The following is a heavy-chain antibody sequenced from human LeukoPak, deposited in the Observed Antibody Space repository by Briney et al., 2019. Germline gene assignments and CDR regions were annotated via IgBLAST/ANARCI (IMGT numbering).Heavy chain of an antibody. J-gene: IGHJ6*02. CDR3: ARVRSGSSAGNYGMDV. CDR2: IYGDGSFT. CDR1: GFTFSNFW. V-gene: IGHV3-74*01. Sequence: PGGSLRLSCAASGFTFSNFWMHWVRQAPGKGLVWVALIYGDGSFTRYADSVKGRFTISRDNAKNTVYLQMNSLRAEDTAVYYCARVRSGSSAGNYGMDVWGQGTTVTVSS. D-gene: IGHD1-26*01.